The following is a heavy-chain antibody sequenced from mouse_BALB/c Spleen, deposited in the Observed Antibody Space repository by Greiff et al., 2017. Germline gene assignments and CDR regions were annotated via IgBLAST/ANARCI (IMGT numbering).Heavy chain of an antibody. CDR3: ARGGYYGFAY. CDR2: ISYSGST. Sequence: VQLQQSGPGLVKPSQSLSLTCTVTGYSITSDYAWNWIRQFPGNKLEWMGYISYSGSTSYNPSLKSRISITRDTSKNQFFLQLNSVTTEDTATYYCARGGYYGFAYWGQGTLVTVSA. J-gene: IGHJ3*01. CDR1: GYSITSDYA. V-gene: IGHV3-2*02. D-gene: IGHD2-3*01.